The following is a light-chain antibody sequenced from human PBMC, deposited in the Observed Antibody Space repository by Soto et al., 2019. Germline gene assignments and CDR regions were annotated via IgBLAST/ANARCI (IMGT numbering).Light chain of an antibody. J-gene: IGLJ2*01. CDR3: ATWDDSLSGSVV. CDR1: RSNIGSNT. CDR2: GIN. V-gene: IGLV1-44*01. Sequence: QSVLTQPPSASGTPGQRVTISCSGSRSNIGSNTVSWYQQLPGTPPKLLIYGINQRPSGVPDRFSGSTSGTSASLAISGLQSEDEANYYCATWDDSLSGSVVFGGGTKLTVL.